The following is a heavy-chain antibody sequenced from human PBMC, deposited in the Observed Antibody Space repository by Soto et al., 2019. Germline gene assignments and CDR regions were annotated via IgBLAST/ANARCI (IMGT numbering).Heavy chain of an antibody. Sequence: QVQLQESGPGLVKPSETLSLTCTVSGGSIDGYNCAWIRQPPGKALEWVGYVYYNGGSSYNPSLKSRVTLSMATSKSQFSLQFRSVTAADTAVYYCARQGIGNRPGLVDVWGRGTTVTVSS. CDR2: VYYNGGS. V-gene: IGHV4-59*08. D-gene: IGHD3-10*01. CDR3: ARQGIGNRPGLVDV. J-gene: IGHJ6*02. CDR1: GGSIDGYN.